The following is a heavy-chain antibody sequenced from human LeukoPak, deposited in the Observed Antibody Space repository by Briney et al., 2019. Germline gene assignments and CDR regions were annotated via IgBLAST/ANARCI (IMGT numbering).Heavy chain of an antibody. CDR3: ERAGWIITSGIDY. J-gene: IGHJ4*02. V-gene: IGHV4-38-2*01. Sequence: SETLSLTCGVSGYSISRGYYWAWIRQPPGKGLEWIGTIYHIGSTYYNPSLESRVTISVDTSKNEFSLNLNSVTAADTAVYYCERAGWIITSGIDYWGQGALVIVSS. CDR1: GYSISRGYY. CDR2: IYHIGST. D-gene: IGHD1-20*01.